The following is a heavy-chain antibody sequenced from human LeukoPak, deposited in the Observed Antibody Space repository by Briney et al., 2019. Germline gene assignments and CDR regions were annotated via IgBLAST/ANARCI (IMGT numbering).Heavy chain of an antibody. J-gene: IGHJ4*02. D-gene: IGHD4-17*01. CDR2: IRYDGSNK. Sequence: PGGSLRLSCAASGFTFSSYGMHWVRQAPGKGLEWVAFIRYDGSNKYYADSVKGRFTISRDNSKNTLYLQMNSLRAEDTAVYYCAKDHSYGDYVTYFDYWGQGTLVTVSS. CDR1: GFTFSSYG. V-gene: IGHV3-30*02. CDR3: AKDHSYGDYVTYFDY.